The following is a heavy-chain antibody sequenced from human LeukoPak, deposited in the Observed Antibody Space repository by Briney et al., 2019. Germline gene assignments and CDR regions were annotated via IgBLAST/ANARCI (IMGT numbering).Heavy chain of an antibody. CDR1: GGTFSSYA. D-gene: IGHD3-3*01. V-gene: IGHV1-69*05. Sequence: RASVKVSCKASGGTFSSYAISWVRQAPGQGLEWMGGIIPIFGTANYAQKFQGRVTMTTDTSTSTAYMELRSLRSDDTAVYYCARDTSYYDFWSGYLEINWFDPWGQGTLVTVSS. CDR3: ARDTSYYDFWSGYLEINWFDP. J-gene: IGHJ5*02. CDR2: IIPIFGTA.